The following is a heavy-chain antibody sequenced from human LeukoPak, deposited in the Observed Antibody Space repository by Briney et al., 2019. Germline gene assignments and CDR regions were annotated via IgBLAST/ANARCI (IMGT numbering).Heavy chain of an antibody. V-gene: IGHV1-69*05. Sequence: ASVKVSCKASGGTFSSYAISWVRQAPGQGPEWMGGIIPIFGTANYAQKFQGRVTITTDESTSTAYMELSSLRSEDTAAYYCARESKAAAGPDYWGQGTLVTVSS. CDR3: ARESKAAAGPDY. D-gene: IGHD6-13*01. CDR1: GGTFSSYA. J-gene: IGHJ4*02. CDR2: IIPIFGTA.